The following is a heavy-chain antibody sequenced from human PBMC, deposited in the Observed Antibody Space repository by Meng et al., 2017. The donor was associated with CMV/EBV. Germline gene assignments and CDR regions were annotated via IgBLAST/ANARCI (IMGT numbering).Heavy chain of an antibody. J-gene: IGHJ4*02. CDR2: IDWDDDK. V-gene: IGHV2-70*04. CDR3: ARNLSPRTLRFLEWLPTGGWVDY. D-gene: IGHD3-3*01. CDR1: GFSLSTSGMR. Sequence: SGPTLVKPTQTLTPTCTFSGFSLSTSGMRASWIRQPPGKALEWLARIDWDDDKFYSTSLKTRLTISKDTSKNQVVLTMTNMDPVDTATYYCARNLSPRTLRFLEWLPTGGWVDYWGQGTLVTVSS.